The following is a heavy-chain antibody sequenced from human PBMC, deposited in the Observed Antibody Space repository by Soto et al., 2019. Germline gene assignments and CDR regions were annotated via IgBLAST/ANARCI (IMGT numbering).Heavy chain of an antibody. CDR3: ARLEGLATISYYFDF. J-gene: IGHJ4*02. V-gene: IGHV4-39*01. D-gene: IGHD3-9*01. CDR1: GDSINSDKYY. CDR2: IYYRGNT. Sequence: SETLSLTCSVSGDSINSDKYYWGWIRQPPGKGLEWIGSIYYRGNTYYNQSLQTRVTISLDKSKSQFSLKLNSVTAADSAVYFCARLEGLATISYYFDFWGQGALVTVSS.